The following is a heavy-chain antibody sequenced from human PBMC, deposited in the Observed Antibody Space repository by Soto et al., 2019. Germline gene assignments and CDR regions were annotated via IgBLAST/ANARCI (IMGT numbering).Heavy chain of an antibody. CDR3: ARDHHRYSGYDYVDY. Sequence: QVQLVESGGGFVKPGGSLRLPCAASGFTFSDYYMSWIRQAPGKGLEWGSYIPSSSSYTNYADSVKGRFTISRDNANNALYRQINSLRAEDTALYYCARDHHRYSGYDYVDYWGPGTLVTVSS. J-gene: IGHJ4*02. CDR1: GFTFSDYY. D-gene: IGHD5-12*01. CDR2: IPSSSSYT. V-gene: IGHV3-11*05.